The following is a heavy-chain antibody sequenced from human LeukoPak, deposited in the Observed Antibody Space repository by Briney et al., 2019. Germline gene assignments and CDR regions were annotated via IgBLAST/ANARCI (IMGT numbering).Heavy chain of an antibody. D-gene: IGHD2-15*01. J-gene: IGHJ3*02. Sequence: GGSLRLSCAATGFTFSDYHMSWIRQAPGKGLEWVSYISSSGSTIYYADSVKGRFTISRDNAKNSLYLQMNSLRAEDTAVYYCARATQDSGGSDAFDIWGQGTMVTVSS. CDR3: ARATQDSGGSDAFDI. CDR1: GFTFSDYH. CDR2: ISSSGSTI. V-gene: IGHV3-11*01.